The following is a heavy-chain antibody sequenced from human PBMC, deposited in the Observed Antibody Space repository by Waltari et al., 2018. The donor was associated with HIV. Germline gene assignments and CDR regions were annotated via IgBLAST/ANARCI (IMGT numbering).Heavy chain of an antibody. CDR1: GYTFTSYA. J-gene: IGHJ5*02. D-gene: IGHD7-27*01. V-gene: IGHV1-3*01. CDR2: INAGNGNT. CDR3: ASEVHSAPGGRWGEYNWFDP. Sequence: QVQLVQSGAEVKKPGASVKVSRKASGYTFTSYAMHWVRQAPGQRLEWMGWINAGNGNTKYSQKFQGRVTITRDTSASTAYMELSSLRSEDTAVYYCASEVHSAPGGRWGEYNWFDPWGQGTLVTVSS.